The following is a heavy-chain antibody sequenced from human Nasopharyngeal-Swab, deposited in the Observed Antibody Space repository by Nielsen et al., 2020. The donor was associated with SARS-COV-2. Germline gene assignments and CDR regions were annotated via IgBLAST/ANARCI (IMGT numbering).Heavy chain of an antibody. V-gene: IGHV3-21*01. CDR3: ARTILSSSPEEGFDY. Sequence: VRKAPGKGLEWVSSISSSSSYIYYADSVKGRFTISRDNAKNSLYLQMNSLRAEDTAVYYCARTILSSSPEEGFDYWGQGTLVTVSS. J-gene: IGHJ4*02. CDR2: ISSSSSYI. D-gene: IGHD6-6*01.